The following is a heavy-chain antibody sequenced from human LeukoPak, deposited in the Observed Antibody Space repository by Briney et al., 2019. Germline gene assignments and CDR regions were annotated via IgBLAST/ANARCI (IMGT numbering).Heavy chain of an antibody. Sequence: GGSLRLSRAASGFTFDDYGMSWVRQAPGKGLEWVSGINWNGGSTGYADSVKGRFTISRDNAKNSLYLQMNSLRAEDTALYYCARDSELLSWMDVWGKGTTVTVSS. CDR1: GFTFDDYG. CDR3: ARDSELLSWMDV. D-gene: IGHD2-2*01. CDR2: INWNGGST. J-gene: IGHJ6*04. V-gene: IGHV3-20*04.